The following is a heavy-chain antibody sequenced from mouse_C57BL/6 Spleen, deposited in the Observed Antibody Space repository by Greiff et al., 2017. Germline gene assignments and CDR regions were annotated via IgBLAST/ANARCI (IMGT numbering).Heavy chain of an antibody. CDR2: INPYNGGT. D-gene: IGHD1-1*01. J-gene: IGHJ3*01. V-gene: IGHV1-19*01. CDR3: ARSLITTVVPSWFAY. Sequence: EVQLQQSGPVLVKPGASVKMSCKASGYTFTDYYMNWVKQSHGKSLEWIGVINPYNGGTSYNQKFKGKATLTVDKSSSTAYMELNSLTSEDSAVYYCARSLITTVVPSWFAYWGQGTLVTVSA. CDR1: GYTFTDYY.